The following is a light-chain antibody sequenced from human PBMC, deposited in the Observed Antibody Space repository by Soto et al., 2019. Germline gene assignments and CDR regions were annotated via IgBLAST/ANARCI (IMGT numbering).Light chain of an antibody. CDR3: QQRSSWPHT. CDR2: DAS. J-gene: IGKJ2*01. Sequence: EIVLTQSPAILSLSPGERTTLSYRASQSVSSHLAWYQQKPGQAPRLLIYDASNRATGIPARFSGSGSGTDFTLTISSLEPEDFAVFYCQQRSSWPHTFGQGTKLEV. V-gene: IGKV3-11*01. CDR1: QSVSSH.